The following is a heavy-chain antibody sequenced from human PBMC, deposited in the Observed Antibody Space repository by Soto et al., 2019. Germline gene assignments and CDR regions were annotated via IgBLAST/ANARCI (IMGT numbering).Heavy chain of an antibody. J-gene: IGHJ4*02. CDR1: GFTSSSYG. V-gene: IGHV3-33*01. CDR3: ARDNWNYSRAFDY. CDR2: IWYDGSNK. D-gene: IGHD1-7*01. Sequence: GGSLRLSCAASGFTSSSYGMHWVRQAPGKGLEWVAVIWYDGSNKYYADSVKGRFTISRDNSKNTLYLQMNSLRAEDTAVYYCARDNWNYSRAFDYWGQGTLVTVSS.